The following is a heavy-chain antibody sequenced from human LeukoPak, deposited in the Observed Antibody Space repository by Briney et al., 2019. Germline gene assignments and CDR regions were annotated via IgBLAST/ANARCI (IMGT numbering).Heavy chain of an antibody. V-gene: IGHV3-21*01. J-gene: IGHJ4*02. D-gene: IGHD3-22*01. Sequence: GGSLRLSCAASGFTFSSYSMNWVRQAPGKGLEWVSSISSSSSYIYYADSVKGRFTISRDNSKNTLYLQMNSLRAEDTAVYYCARGYYYESSGYFAFGYWGQGTLVTVSS. CDR3: ARGYYYESSGYFAFGY. CDR2: ISSSSSYI. CDR1: GFTFSSYS.